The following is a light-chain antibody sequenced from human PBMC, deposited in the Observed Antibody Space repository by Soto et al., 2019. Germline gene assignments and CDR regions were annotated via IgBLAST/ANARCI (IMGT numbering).Light chain of an antibody. V-gene: IGKV3-20*01. CDR1: QSLSSSY. Sequence: EIVLTQSPGTLSLSPGEGATLSCRASQSLSSSYLAWYQQKPGQAPRLLIYGASSRATGIPDRFSGSGSGTDFTLTISRLEPEDFAVYYCQQYGNSPPSWTFGQGTKVEIK. CDR3: QQYGNSPPSWT. J-gene: IGKJ1*01. CDR2: GAS.